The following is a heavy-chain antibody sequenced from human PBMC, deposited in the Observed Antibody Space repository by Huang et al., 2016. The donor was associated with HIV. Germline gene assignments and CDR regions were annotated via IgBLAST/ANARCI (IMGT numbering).Heavy chain of an antibody. CDR1: GYTFSIYG. CDR2: VSAYSGYT. V-gene: IGHV1-18*01. J-gene: IGHJ4*02. Sequence: QIQLVQSGPEVKKPGASVKVSCKASGYTFSIYGISWVRQAPGQGPDWMGGVSAYSGYTTYSQTFQGRVTMTADTSASTAYMDLRGLTSDDTAVYYCARVPSDHFSDYWGQGTLVTVSS. CDR3: ARVPSDHFSDY.